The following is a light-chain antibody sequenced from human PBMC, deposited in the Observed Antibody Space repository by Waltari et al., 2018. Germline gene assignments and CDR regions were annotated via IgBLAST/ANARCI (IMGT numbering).Light chain of an antibody. CDR3: QSYDSSLSGRV. J-gene: IGLJ2*01. V-gene: IGLV1-40*01. Sequence: VLTPPPPVSAAPGPRVTIPCTGTRPNTGDRYDGPWYQHLPGTAPKLLIYVNTNRPSGVSDRFSASRSGTSASLAITGLRAEDEADYYCQSYDSSLSGRVFGGGTKVTVL. CDR2: VNT. CDR1: RPNTGDRYD.